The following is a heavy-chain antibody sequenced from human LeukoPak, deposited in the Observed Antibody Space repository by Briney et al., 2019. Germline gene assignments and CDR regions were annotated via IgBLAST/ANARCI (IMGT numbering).Heavy chain of an antibody. D-gene: IGHD2-15*01. V-gene: IGHV1-8*01. Sequence: ASAKVSCKASGYTFTSYDINWVRQATGQGLEWMGWMNPNSGNTGYAQKFQGRVTMTRNTSISTAYMELSSLRSEDTAVYYCAREGVDVGPSGYYYGMDVWGQGTTVTVSS. CDR3: AREGVDVGPSGYYYGMDV. J-gene: IGHJ6*02. CDR1: GYTFTSYD. CDR2: MNPNSGNT.